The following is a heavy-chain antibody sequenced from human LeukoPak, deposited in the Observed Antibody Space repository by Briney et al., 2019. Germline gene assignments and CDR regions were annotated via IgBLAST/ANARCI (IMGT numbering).Heavy chain of an antibody. CDR3: ARYRDYDILTGYSALFDY. D-gene: IGHD3-9*01. CDR1: GYTLTELS. Sequence: ASVKVSCKVSGYTLTELSMHWVRQAPGKGLEWMGGFDPEDGETIYAQKLQGRVTMTTDTSTSTAYMELRSLRSDDTAVYYCARYRDYDILTGYSALFDYWGQGTLVTVSS. V-gene: IGHV1-24*01. J-gene: IGHJ4*02. CDR2: FDPEDGET.